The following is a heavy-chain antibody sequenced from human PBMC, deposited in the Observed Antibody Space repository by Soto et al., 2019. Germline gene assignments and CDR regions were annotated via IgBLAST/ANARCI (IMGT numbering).Heavy chain of an antibody. CDR3: ASSYGSGYRAFDS. V-gene: IGHV1-69*02. CDR2: INPILSMS. Sequence: QVQLVQSGAEVKKPGSSVRVSCKASGDTFNFYSINCVRQAPGLWLEWMGRINPILSMSNYAQRFQGRVTMTADKSTSTAYMELSSLRSEDTAMYYCASSYGSGYRAFDSWGQGALVTVSS. D-gene: IGHD3-10*01. J-gene: IGHJ4*02. CDR1: GDTFNFYS.